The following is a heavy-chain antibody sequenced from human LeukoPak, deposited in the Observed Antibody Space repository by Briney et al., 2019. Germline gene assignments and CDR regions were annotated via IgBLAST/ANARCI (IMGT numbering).Heavy chain of an antibody. D-gene: IGHD3-16*01. CDR1: DGSISSHY. CDR3: ARGDDYVPFDY. CDR2: IYYSGST. Sequence: SSETLSLTCTVSDGSISSHYWSWIRQPPGKGLEWIGYIYYSGSTNYNPSLKSRVTISVDTSKNQFSLKLRSVTAADTAVYYCARGDDYVPFDYWGQGTLVTVSS. V-gene: IGHV4-59*11. J-gene: IGHJ4*02.